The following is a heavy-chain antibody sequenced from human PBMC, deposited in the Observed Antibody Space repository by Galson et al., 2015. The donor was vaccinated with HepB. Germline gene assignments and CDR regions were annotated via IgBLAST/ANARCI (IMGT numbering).Heavy chain of an antibody. Sequence: SLRLSCAASGFTFSDYYMSWIRQAPGKGLEWASYISNRSNYTNYADSVRGRFTISRDNAKNSLYLQMTSLRVDDTAVYYCARERYCYSSSCYYYNYHGMDVWGQGTTVTVSS. V-gene: IGHV3-11*05. CDR2: ISNRSNYT. D-gene: IGHD2/OR15-2a*01. CDR1: GFTFSDYY. CDR3: ARERYCYSSSCYYYNYHGMDV. J-gene: IGHJ6*02.